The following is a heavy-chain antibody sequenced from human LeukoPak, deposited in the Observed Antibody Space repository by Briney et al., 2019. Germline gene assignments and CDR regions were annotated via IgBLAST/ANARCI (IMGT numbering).Heavy chain of an antibody. J-gene: IGHJ4*02. CDR2: IKSHIDGVTT. V-gene: IGHV3-15*01. CDR3: VTGNYGGRAAFDF. Sequence: GGSLRLSCAASGLIFTNAWMTWVRQAPGKGLEWIGRIKSHIDGVTTDYAAPVKGRFTISRDDSKNTVFLQMDSLKTEDTAVYYCVTGNYGGRAAFDFWGQGTLATVSS. D-gene: IGHD1-7*01. CDR1: GLIFTNAW.